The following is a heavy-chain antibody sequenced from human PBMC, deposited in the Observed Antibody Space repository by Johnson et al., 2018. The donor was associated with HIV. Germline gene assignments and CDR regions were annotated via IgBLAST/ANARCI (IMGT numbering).Heavy chain of an antibody. CDR3: AKGGVAAAKGAFDI. D-gene: IGHD6-25*01. CDR1: GFTFSSYW. V-gene: IGHV3-74*01. J-gene: IGHJ3*02. Sequence: VQLVESGGGLVQPGGSLRLSCAASGFTFSSYWMHWVRQAPGKGLVWVSRINSDGSSTSYADPVKGRFTISRDNAKNTLYLKMNSLRAEDTAVYYCAKGGVAAAKGAFDIWGQGTLVTVSS. CDR2: INSDGSST.